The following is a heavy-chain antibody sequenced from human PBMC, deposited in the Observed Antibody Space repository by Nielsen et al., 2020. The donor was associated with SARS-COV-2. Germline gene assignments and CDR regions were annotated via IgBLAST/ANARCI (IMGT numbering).Heavy chain of an antibody. CDR1: GGSFSGYY. J-gene: IGHJ6*02. CDR3: ARDGYDYRYYYYGMDV. Sequence: SETLSLTCAVYGGSFSGYYWSWIRQTPGKGLEWIGEINHSGSTNYNPSLKSRVTISVDTSKNQFSLKLSSVTAADTAVYYCARDGYDYRYYYYGMDVWGQGTTVTVSS. V-gene: IGHV4-34*01. D-gene: IGHD5-12*01. CDR2: INHSGST.